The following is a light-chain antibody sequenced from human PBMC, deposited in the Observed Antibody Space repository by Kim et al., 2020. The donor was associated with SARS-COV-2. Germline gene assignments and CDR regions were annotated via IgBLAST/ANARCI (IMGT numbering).Light chain of an antibody. J-gene: IGLJ3*02. CDR3: SAWDSSLSVWV. V-gene: IGLV10-54*01. CDR1: SNNVGNEG. CDR2: RNN. Sequence: LTQPPSVSKDLRQTATLTCTGNSNNVGNEGAAWLQQHQGHPPKLVSYRNNNRPSGISERLSASRSGNTASLTITGLQTEDEADYYCSAWDSSLSVWVFGGGTQLTVL.